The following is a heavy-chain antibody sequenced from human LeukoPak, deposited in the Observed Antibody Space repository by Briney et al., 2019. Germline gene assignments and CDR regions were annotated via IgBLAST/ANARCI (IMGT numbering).Heavy chain of an antibody. CDR3: ARDRYGMDV. J-gene: IGHJ6*04. V-gene: IGHV3-33*01. CDR1: GSTFSSYG. CDR2: IWYDGSNK. Sequence: GRSLRLSCAVSGSTFSSYGMHWVRQAPGKGLEWVAVIWYDGSNKYYADSVKGRFTISIDNSKNTLYLQMNSLRAEDTAVYYCARDRYGMDVWGKGTTVTVSS.